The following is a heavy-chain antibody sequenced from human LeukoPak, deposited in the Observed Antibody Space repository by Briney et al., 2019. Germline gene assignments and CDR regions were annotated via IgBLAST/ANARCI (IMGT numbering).Heavy chain of an antibody. CDR2: INHSGST. J-gene: IGHJ4*02. D-gene: IGHD4-23*01. Sequence: SETLSLTCAVYGGSFSGYYWSWIRQPPGKGLEWIGEINHSGSTNYNPSLKSRVTISVDTSKNQFSLKLSSVTAADTAVYYCASLPYYGGNPAGVDYWGQGTLFTVSS. V-gene: IGHV4-34*01. CDR1: GGSFSGYY. CDR3: ASLPYYGGNPAGVDY.